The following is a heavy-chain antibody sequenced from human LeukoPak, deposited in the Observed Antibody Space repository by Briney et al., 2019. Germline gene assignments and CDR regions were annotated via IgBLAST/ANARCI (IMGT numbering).Heavy chain of an antibody. V-gene: IGHV3-30*02. D-gene: IGHD2-15*01. Sequence: PGGSLRLSCAASGFTFSSYGMHWVRQAPGRGLEWVAFIRYDGSNKYYADSVKGRFTISRDNSKNTLYLQMNSLRAEDTAVYYCAKDSGYCSGGSCYPPPYFDYWGQGTLVTVSS. CDR2: IRYDGSNK. CDR1: GFTFSSYG. J-gene: IGHJ4*02. CDR3: AKDSGYCSGGSCYPPPYFDY.